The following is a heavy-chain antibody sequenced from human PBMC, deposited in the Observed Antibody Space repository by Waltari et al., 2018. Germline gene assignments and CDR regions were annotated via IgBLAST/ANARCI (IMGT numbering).Heavy chain of an antibody. Sequence: EVQLVESGGGLVQPGVSLRLSCAASGFTFSDYWMNWVRQAPGRGLEWVGSIKPDGSDKYYVEYVKGRFSISRDNAKNSLYLQMNSLRAEDTAVYYCGRSYGWAFDMSGQGTMVIVSS. J-gene: IGHJ3*02. CDR1: GFTFSDYW. V-gene: IGHV3-7*02. D-gene: IGHD3-10*01. CDR3: GRSYGWAFDM. CDR2: IKPDGSDK.